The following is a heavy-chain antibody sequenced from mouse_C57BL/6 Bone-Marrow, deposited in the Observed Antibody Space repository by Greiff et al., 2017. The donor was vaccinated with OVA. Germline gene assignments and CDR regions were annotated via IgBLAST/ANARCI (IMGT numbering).Heavy chain of an antibody. CDR1: GFTFSDYG. D-gene: IGHD6-1*01. CDR3: APLPYYAMDY. Sequence: EVKVVESGGGLVKPGGSLKLSCAASGFTFSDYGMHWVRQAPEKGLEWVAYISSGSSTIYYADTVKGRFTISRDNAKNTLFLQMTSLRSEDTAMYYCAPLPYYAMDYWGQGTSVTVSS. CDR2: ISSGSSTI. J-gene: IGHJ4*01. V-gene: IGHV5-17*01.